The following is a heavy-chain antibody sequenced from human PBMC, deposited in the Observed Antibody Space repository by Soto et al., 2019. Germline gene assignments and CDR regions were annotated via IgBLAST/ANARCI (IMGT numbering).Heavy chain of an antibody. Sequence: SETLSLTCTVYGGSFSGYYWSWIRQPPGKGLEWIGEINHSGSTNYNPSLKSRVTISVDTSKNQFSLKLTSVTAADAALYYCARDFFDSSDYTTNWFDPWGQGTLVTVSS. CDR2: INHSGST. D-gene: IGHD3-22*01. CDR1: GGSFSGYY. J-gene: IGHJ5*02. CDR3: ARDFFDSSDYTTNWFDP. V-gene: IGHV4-34*01.